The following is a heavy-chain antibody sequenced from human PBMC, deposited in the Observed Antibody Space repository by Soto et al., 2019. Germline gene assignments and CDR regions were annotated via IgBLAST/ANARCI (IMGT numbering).Heavy chain of an antibody. CDR1: GFTVSSNY. D-gene: IGHD3-10*01. CDR3: ARRPYYGSGSYGFDP. J-gene: IGHJ5*02. Sequence: GSLRLSCAASGFTVSSNYMSWVRQAPGKGLEWVSVIYSGGSTYYADSVKGRFTISRDNSKNTLYLQMNSPRAEDTAVYYCARRPYYGSGSYGFDPWGQGTLVSVSS. V-gene: IGHV3-66*04. CDR2: IYSGGST.